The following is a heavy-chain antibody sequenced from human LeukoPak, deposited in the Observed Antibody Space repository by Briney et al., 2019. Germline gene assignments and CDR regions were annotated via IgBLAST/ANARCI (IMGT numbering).Heavy chain of an antibody. Sequence: SETLSLTCTVSGDSVSSSYWSWIRQPPGKTLEWIGYIYYTGTTNYNPSLKSRVTMSMDTSKNQFSLNLISVTAADTAVYYCARGFYDSSGYSNCFDPWGQGTLVTVSS. V-gene: IGHV4-59*02. CDR3: ARGFYDSSGYSNCFDP. CDR2: IYYTGTT. CDR1: GDSVSSSY. D-gene: IGHD3-22*01. J-gene: IGHJ5*02.